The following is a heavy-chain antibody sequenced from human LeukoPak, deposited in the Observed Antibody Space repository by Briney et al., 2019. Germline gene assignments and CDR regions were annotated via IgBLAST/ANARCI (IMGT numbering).Heavy chain of an antibody. Sequence: GGSLRLSCAASGFTVSSYYMTWVRPAPGKGLERVSVMYSGGSTYYADSVKGRVAISRDNSQNTVFLQMNSVRVEDTAVYYCARSYSNHLFGMDVWGQGTAVTVSS. CDR3: ARSYSNHLFGMDV. V-gene: IGHV3-66*01. D-gene: IGHD4-11*01. CDR1: GFTVSSYY. CDR2: MYSGGST. J-gene: IGHJ6*02.